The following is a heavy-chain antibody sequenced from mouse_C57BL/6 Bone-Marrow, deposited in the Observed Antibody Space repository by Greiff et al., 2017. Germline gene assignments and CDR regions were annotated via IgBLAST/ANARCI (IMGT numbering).Heavy chain of an antibody. CDR3: ARLEDYDGWYFDV. CDR1: GYTFTSYW. CDR2: IHPNSGST. Sequence: QVQLQQPGAELVKPGASVKLSCKASGYTFTSYWMHWVKQRPGQGLEWIGMIHPNSGSTNYNEKFKSKATLTVDKSSSTAYMQLSSLTSEDSAVYYCARLEDYDGWYFDVWGTGTTVTVSS. V-gene: IGHV1-64*01. J-gene: IGHJ1*03. D-gene: IGHD2-4*01.